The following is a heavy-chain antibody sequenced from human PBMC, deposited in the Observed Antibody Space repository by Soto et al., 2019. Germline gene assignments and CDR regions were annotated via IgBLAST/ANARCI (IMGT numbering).Heavy chain of an antibody. CDR1: NFSISSGFY. J-gene: IGHJ4*02. CDR2: VYYTGHT. CDR3: ARLMGEYSLPGSLDFDF. D-gene: IGHD3-16*01. V-gene: IGHV4-38-2*02. Sequence: SETLSLTCSVSNFSISSGFYWGWIRQSPAKGLEWLATVYYTGHTYYNPSLKSRTTISVDTSENQFSLKVTYVTAADTGFYYFARLMGEYSLPGSLDFDFLGPGMLVTVSS.